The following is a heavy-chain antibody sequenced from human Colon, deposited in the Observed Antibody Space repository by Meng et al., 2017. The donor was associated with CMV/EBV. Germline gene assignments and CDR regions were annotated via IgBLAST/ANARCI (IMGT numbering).Heavy chain of an antibody. CDR2: IKQDGSEK. CDR3: ARTSGTTCYDY. V-gene: IGHV3-7*01. Sequence: GESLKISCAASGFTFSSYWMTWVRQAPGKGLEWVANIKQDGSEKKYVDSVRGRLTISRDNAKNSLYLQMDSLRAEDTAVYYCARTSGTTCYDYWGQGTLVTVSS. CDR1: GFTFSSYW. J-gene: IGHJ4*02. D-gene: IGHD2-2*01.